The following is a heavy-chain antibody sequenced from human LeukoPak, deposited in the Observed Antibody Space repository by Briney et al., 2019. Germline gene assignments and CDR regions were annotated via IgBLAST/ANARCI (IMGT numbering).Heavy chain of an antibody. CDR3: ARGLGITMVRGVAHYFDY. Sequence: SPTLSLTCAVSGGSISSGGYSWSWIRQPPGKGLAWIWYIYHSGSTYYNPSLKSRVTISVDRSKNQFSLKLSSVTAADTAVYYCARGLGITMVRGVAHYFDYWGQGTLVTVSS. CDR2: IYHSGST. J-gene: IGHJ4*02. D-gene: IGHD3-10*01. CDR1: GGSISSGGYS. V-gene: IGHV4-30-2*01.